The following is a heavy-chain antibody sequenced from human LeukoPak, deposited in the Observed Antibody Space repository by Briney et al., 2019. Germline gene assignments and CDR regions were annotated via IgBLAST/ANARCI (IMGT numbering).Heavy chain of an antibody. D-gene: IGHD6-13*01. V-gene: IGHV3-23*01. CDR3: AKGGIAAAGTSFYFDY. Sequence: RGSLRLSCAASGFTFSSYAMSWVRQAPGQGLEWVSGISGSGSGTYYPDSVKGRFTISRDKSKNTLYLQLNSLRAEDTAVYYCAKGGIAAAGTSFYFDYWGQGTLVTVSS. J-gene: IGHJ4*02. CDR1: GFTFSSYA. CDR2: ISGSGSGT.